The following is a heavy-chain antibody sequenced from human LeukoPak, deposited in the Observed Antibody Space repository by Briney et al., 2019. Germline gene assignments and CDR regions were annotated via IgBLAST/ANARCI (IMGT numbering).Heavy chain of an antibody. CDR1: GGSLSSYY. CDR3: ARTTEGGYTYDSFYYYYMDV. CDR2: IYYSGST. J-gene: IGHJ6*03. D-gene: IGHD5-18*01. V-gene: IGHV4-59*01. Sequence: SETLSLTCTVSGGSLSSYYWSWIRQPPGKGREWVGYIYYSGSTNYNPSLKSGVTISVATSKTQFSLTLSSVTGADTAVYYCARTTEGGYTYDSFYYYYMDVWGKGTTVTISS.